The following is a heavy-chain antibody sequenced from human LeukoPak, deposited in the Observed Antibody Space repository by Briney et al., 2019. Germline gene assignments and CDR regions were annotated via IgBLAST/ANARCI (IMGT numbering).Heavy chain of an antibody. Sequence: GGSLRLSCGASGFTFSSYWMSWVRQAPGKGLEWVANIKQDGSEKYYVDSVKGRFTISRDNAKNSLYLQMNSLRAEDTAVYYCARDVIAARPGDHWGQGTLVTVAS. J-gene: IGHJ4*02. V-gene: IGHV3-7*01. D-gene: IGHD6-6*01. CDR3: ARDVIAARPGDH. CDR1: GFTFSSYW. CDR2: IKQDGSEK.